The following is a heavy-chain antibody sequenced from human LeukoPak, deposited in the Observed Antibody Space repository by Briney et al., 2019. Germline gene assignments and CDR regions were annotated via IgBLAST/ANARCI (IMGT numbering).Heavy chain of an antibody. V-gene: IGHV5-51*01. CDR3: ARGDDSTGYPPFDY. Sequence: GDSLKISCKGSGYSFINYWIAWVRQMPGKGLEWWGIIYPGDSDTRYSPSFQGQVTISADKSISTAYLQWNSLKASDTAVYYCARGDDSTGYPPFDYWGQGTLVTVSS. J-gene: IGHJ4*02. CDR2: IYPGDSDT. CDR1: GYSFINYW. D-gene: IGHD3-22*01.